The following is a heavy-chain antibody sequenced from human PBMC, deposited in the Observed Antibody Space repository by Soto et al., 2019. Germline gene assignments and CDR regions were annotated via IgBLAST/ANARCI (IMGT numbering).Heavy chain of an antibody. J-gene: IGHJ4*02. Sequence: QLQLQESGPGLVKPSETLSLTCTVSGGSISSSSYYWGWIRQPPGKGLEWIGSIYYSGSTYYNPSLNGRVTISVDTSKSQSSLKLSSVTAADTAVYYCARAKLLWFGELYYLDYWGQGTLVTVSS. D-gene: IGHD3-10*01. CDR1: GGSISSSSYY. CDR3: ARAKLLWFGELYYLDY. CDR2: IYYSGST. V-gene: IGHV4-39*01.